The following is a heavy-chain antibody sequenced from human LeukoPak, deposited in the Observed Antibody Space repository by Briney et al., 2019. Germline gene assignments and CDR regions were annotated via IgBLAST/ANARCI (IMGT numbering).Heavy chain of an antibody. D-gene: IGHD2-2*01. CDR1: GGTFSSYA. CDR2: IIPIFGTA. J-gene: IGHJ5*02. Sequence: SVKVSCRASGGTFSSYAISWVRQAPGQGLEWMGGIIPIFGTANYAQKFQGRVTITADKSTGRAYMELSSLRSEDTAVYYCATTGVPAAYITQYNWFDPWGQGTLVTVSS. CDR3: ATTGVPAAYITQYNWFDP. V-gene: IGHV1-69*06.